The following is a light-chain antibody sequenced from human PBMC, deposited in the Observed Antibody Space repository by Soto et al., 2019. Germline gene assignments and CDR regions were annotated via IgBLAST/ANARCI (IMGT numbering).Light chain of an antibody. CDR3: QQYGSIPRT. CDR2: GIS. CDR1: QSVSGTY. J-gene: IGKJ1*01. Sequence: EIVLTQSPGTLSLSPGERATLSCRASQSVSGTYFAWFQPKPGQAPRLLIYGISSRSTGIPDRFSGSGSGTDFTLTISRLEPEDFAVYYCQQYGSIPRTFGQGTKVDNK. V-gene: IGKV3-20*01.